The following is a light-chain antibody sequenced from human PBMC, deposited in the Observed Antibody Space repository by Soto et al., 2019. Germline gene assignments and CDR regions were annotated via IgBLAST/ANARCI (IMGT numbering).Light chain of an antibody. V-gene: IGLV1-44*01. CDR3: AAWDDSLNAVV. CDR2: IND. Sequence: QAVVTRPPSASGTPGQRVTISCSGSSSNIRSDTVHLYQQLPGTAPNLPIYINDQRTSGVPDRFSASKSGTSASLAISGRQCEDEADYYCAAWDDSLNAVVFGGGTKVTVL. J-gene: IGLJ2*01. CDR1: SSNIRSDT.